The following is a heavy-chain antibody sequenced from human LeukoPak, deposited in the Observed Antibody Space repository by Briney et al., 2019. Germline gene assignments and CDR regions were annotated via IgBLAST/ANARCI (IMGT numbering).Heavy chain of an antibody. Sequence: GGSLRLSCAASGFTFSSYAMSWVRQAPGKGLEWVSAISGSGGSTYYADSVKGRFTISRENSKNTLYLQMNSLRAEDTAVYYCAKDQGIAVAPSDYWGREPWSPSPQ. CDR2: ISGSGGST. J-gene: IGHJ4*02. CDR3: AKDQGIAVAPSDY. D-gene: IGHD6-19*01. V-gene: IGHV3-23*01. CDR1: GFTFSSYA.